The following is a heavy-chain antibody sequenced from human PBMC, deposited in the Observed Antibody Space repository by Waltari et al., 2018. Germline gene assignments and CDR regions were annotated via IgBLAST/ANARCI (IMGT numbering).Heavy chain of an antibody. D-gene: IGHD3-9*01. Sequence: QVQLQESGPGLVKPSETLSLPCAVSASSTSTGYYWGWSRQPPGKGLEWIGSIYHSGNTYYNASLKSRVTISVDTSKNQFSLKLSSVTAADTAVYYCARGDIPDYWGQGTLVTVSS. V-gene: IGHV4-38-2*01. CDR2: IYHSGNT. CDR1: ASSTSTGYY. CDR3: ARGDIPDY. J-gene: IGHJ4*02.